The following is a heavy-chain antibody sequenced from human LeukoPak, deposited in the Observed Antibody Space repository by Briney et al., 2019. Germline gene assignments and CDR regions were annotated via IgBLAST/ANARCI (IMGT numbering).Heavy chain of an antibody. Sequence: PSETLSLTCTVSGGSISSYYWSWIRQPPGKGLEWIGNIYYSGSTNYNPSLKSRVTISVDTSKNQFSLKLSSVTAADTAVYYCTRDTTRQPYNWFDPWGQGTLVTVSS. J-gene: IGHJ5*02. CDR1: GGSISSYY. V-gene: IGHV4-59*01. D-gene: IGHD1-14*01. CDR2: IYYSGST. CDR3: TRDTTRQPYNWFDP.